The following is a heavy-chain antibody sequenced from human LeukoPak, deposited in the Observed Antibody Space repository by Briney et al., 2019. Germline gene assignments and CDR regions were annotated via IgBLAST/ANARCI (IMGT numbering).Heavy chain of an antibody. CDR3: AKDFFGSTYYFDY. CDR1: GFTFSSYA. D-gene: IGHD3-10*01. CDR2: ISWNSGSI. J-gene: IGHJ4*02. Sequence: GGSLRLSCAASGFTFSSYAMHWVRQAPGKGLEWVSGISWNSGSIGYADSVKGRFTISRDNAKNSLYLQMNSLRAEDTALYYCAKDFFGSTYYFDYWGQGTLVTVSS. V-gene: IGHV3-9*01.